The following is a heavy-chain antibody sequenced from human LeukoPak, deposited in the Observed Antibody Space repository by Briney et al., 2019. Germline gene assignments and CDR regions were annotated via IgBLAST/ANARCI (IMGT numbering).Heavy chain of an antibody. V-gene: IGHV3-23*01. D-gene: IGHD1-7*01. CDR3: AKGRRAPLVGTITKSWIDY. J-gene: IGHJ4*02. CDR1: GFTFNNYV. Sequence: GGSLRLSCAASGFTFNNYVMNWVRQAPGKGLGWVSTISDSGGRTYYADSVKGRFTISRDNSKNTLYLQMNSLRADDTAVYYCAKGRRAPLVGTITKSWIDYWGQGTLVAVSS. CDR2: ISDSGGRT.